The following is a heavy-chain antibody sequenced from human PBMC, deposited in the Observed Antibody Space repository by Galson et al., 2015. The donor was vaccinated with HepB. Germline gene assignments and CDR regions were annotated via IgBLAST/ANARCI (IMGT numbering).Heavy chain of an antibody. Sequence: SLRLSCAASGFTLRNYGMHWVRQAPGKGLEWVAFISHDGGHKNCRDSVKGRFAISRDNSKNTLSLQMNSLRTEDTALYYCARDAAGWSAGHYNHHHYYMDVWGKGTTVTVS. CDR3: ARDAAGWSAGHYNHHHYYMDV. V-gene: IGHV3-33*05. J-gene: IGHJ6*03. D-gene: IGHD5-24*01. CDR1: GFTLRNYG. CDR2: ISHDGGHK.